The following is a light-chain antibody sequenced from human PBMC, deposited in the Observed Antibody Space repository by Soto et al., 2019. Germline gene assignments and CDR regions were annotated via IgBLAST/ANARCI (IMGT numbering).Light chain of an antibody. CDR2: DAS. V-gene: IGKV1-33*01. CDR1: QDISNY. J-gene: IGKJ4*01. CDR3: QQYDNLPIT. Sequence: DIQMTQSPSSLSASVGDRVTITCQASQDISNYLNWDQQKPGKAPKLLIYDASNLETGVPARFSGSGSGTDFTITISSLQPDDIATYYCQQYDNLPITFGGGTKVEIK.